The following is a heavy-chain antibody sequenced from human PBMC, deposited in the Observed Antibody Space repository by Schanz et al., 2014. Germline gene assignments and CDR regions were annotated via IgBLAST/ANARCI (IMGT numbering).Heavy chain of an antibody. J-gene: IGHJ4*02. D-gene: IGHD3-10*01. CDR2: LSGSGGST. V-gene: IGHV3-23*01. CDR1: GFTFSSYA. CDR3: ARDGNYYGSRNYYKTPYYFDC. Sequence: EVQLLESGGGLVQPGGSLRLSCAASGFTFSSYAMSWVRQAPGKGLEWVSALSGSGGSTYYADSVKRRFTISRDISKNTLHLQVTSLRAEDTAIYYCARDGNYYGSRNYYKTPYYFDCCGQGTLVTVSS.